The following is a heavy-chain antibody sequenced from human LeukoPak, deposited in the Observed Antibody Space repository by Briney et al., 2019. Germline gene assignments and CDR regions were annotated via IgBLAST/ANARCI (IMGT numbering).Heavy chain of an antibody. J-gene: IGHJ4*02. Sequence: GRSLRVSCAASGFTFSSYGMHWVRQAPGKGLEWVSAISGSGGSTYYADSVKGRFTISRDNSKNTLYLQMNSLRAEDTAVYYCAKDGHYYDSSGYSPSYYFDYWGQGTLVTVSS. CDR1: GFTFSSYG. CDR3: AKDGHYYDSSGYSPSYYFDY. D-gene: IGHD3-22*01. V-gene: IGHV3-23*01. CDR2: ISGSGGST.